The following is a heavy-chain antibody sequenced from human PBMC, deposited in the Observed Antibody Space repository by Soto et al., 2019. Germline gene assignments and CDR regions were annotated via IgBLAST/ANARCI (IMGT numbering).Heavy chain of an antibody. CDR1: GGTFSSYT. V-gene: IGHV1-69*02. CDR3: ASLNHDFWSGLSV. CDR2: IIPILGIA. J-gene: IGHJ4*02. Sequence: QVQLVQSGAEVKKPGSSVKVSCKASGGTFSSYTISWVRQAPGQGLEWMGRIIPILGIANYAQKFQGRVTITADKSTSTAYMELSSLRSEDTAVYYCASLNHDFWSGLSVWGQGTLVTVSS. D-gene: IGHD3-3*01.